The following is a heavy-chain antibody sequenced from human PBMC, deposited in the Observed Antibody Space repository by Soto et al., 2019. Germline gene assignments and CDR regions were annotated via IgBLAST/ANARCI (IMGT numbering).Heavy chain of an antibody. J-gene: IGHJ3*01. CDR2: LSCNSRSI. CDR1: GFTFDNYP. Sequence: EVQLVESGGGLVQPGRSLRLSCATSGFTFDNYPMHWVRQAPGKGLEWVAGLSCNSRSIGYADSVKGRFTISRDNTKNSLYLQMNGLRAEDTAIYYCVKDDAFDFWGQGTQVTVSS. V-gene: IGHV3-9*01. CDR3: VKDDAFDF.